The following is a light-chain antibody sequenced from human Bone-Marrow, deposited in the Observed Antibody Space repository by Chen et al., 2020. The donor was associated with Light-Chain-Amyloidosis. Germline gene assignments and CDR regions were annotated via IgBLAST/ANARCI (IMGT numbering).Light chain of an antibody. Sequence: SYVLTQPSSVSVAPGQTATIACGGNNIGSTSVHWYQQTPGPAPLLVVYEDSDRASGVPERLSGADAGNTATLSISGVEAGDEADYCCRVWGRSSDRQVCGGGTKRTVL. CDR3: RVWGRSSDRQV. J-gene: IGLJ3*02. CDR1: NIGSTS. V-gene: IGLV3-21*02. CDR2: EDS.